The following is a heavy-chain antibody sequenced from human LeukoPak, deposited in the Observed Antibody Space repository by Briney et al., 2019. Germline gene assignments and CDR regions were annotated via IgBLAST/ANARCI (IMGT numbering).Heavy chain of an antibody. J-gene: IGHJ4*02. CDR3: AKDGGLRYFDWSPQRY. V-gene: IGHV3-21*01. D-gene: IGHD3-9*01. CDR2: ISSGGTYK. Sequence: GGSLRLSCAASGFTFSDYTMNWVRQAPGKGLEWVSSISSGGTYKYYVDSVKGRFTISRDNSKNTLYLQMNSLRAEDTAVYYCAKDGGLRYFDWSPQRYWGQGTLVTVSS. CDR1: GFTFSDYT.